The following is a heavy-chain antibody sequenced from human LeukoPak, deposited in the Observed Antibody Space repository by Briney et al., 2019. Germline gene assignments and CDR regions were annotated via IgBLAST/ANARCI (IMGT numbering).Heavy chain of an antibody. Sequence: PGGSLRLSRAASGFTFSSYVMSWVRQAPGKGLEWVSGISGSGDSTYNAESVKGRFTISRDSSKNTLYLQMNSLRAEDTAVYYCAKGHKYSGGGTAFDYWGQGTLVTVSS. CDR3: AKGHKYSGGGTAFDY. D-gene: IGHD6-6*01. J-gene: IGHJ4*02. V-gene: IGHV3-23*01. CDR2: ISGSGDST. CDR1: GFTFSSYV.